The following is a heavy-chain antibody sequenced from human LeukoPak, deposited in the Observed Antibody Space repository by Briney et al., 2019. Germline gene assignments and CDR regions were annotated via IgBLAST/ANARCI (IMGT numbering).Heavy chain of an antibody. V-gene: IGHV4-30-2*01. CDR2: IYHSGST. D-gene: IGHD3-10*01. CDR3: AREFATSGPGPD. J-gene: IGHJ4*02. CDR1: GGSISSGGYY. Sequence: SQTLSLTCTVSGGSISSGGYYWSWIRQPPGKGLEWIGYIYHSGSTYYNPSLKSRVTISVDRSKNQFSLKLSSVTAADTAVYYCAREFATSGPGPDWGQGTLVTVSS.